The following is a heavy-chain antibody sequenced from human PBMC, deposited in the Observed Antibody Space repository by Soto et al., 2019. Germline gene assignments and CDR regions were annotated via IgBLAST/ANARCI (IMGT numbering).Heavy chain of an antibody. Sequence: EVQLVESGGGLVQPGGSLRLSCAASGFTFSSYWMHWVRQAPGKGLVWVSRINSDGSTTTYAYSVKGRFTISRDNAKNTLYLQMNSLRAEDTAVYYCVRVPTGGYAFSLDDCWGQGTLVTVSS. D-gene: IGHD5-12*01. CDR2: INSDGSTT. J-gene: IGHJ4*02. V-gene: IGHV3-74*01. CDR1: GFTFSSYW. CDR3: VRVPTGGYAFSLDDC.